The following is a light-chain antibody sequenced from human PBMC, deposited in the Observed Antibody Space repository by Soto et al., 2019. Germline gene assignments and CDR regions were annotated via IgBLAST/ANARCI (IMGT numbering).Light chain of an antibody. CDR1: QGISSY. J-gene: IGKJ1*01. CDR2: TAS. Sequence: DIQLTQSPSFLSASVVDRVTITCPASQGISSYLAWYQLKPGKAPKLLISTASSLQSGVPSRFSGSGSGTEFTLPISSLQPEDFATYYCQQLDSYPRTFGQGTKADI. CDR3: QQLDSYPRT. V-gene: IGKV1-9*01.